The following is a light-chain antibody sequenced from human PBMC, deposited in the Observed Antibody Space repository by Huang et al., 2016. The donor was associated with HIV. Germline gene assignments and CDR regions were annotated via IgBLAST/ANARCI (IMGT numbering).Light chain of an antibody. J-gene: IGKJ1*01. V-gene: IGKV3-15*01. CDR2: SAT. CDR1: QNVSSN. CDR3: QHYSNWRPGRT. Sequence: EIVMTQSPATLSVSPGDRATLPCIASQNVSSNLGWYQQKPGQAPRLVSYSATTRATGFPARFSGSGSGAEFTLTISSLQSEDFAVYYCQHYSNWRPGRTFGQGTRVEMK.